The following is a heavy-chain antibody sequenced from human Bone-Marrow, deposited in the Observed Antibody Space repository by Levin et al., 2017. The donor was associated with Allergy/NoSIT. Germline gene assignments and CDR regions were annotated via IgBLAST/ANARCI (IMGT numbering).Heavy chain of an antibody. J-gene: IGHJ4*02. Sequence: SCAASGFTFSSYDMHWVRQAPGKGLEWVAVISYDGNNQYYADSVKGRFTISRDNSKNTLYLQMNSLRTEDTAVYYCARARAYGDNIFDYWGQGTLVTVSS. CDR2: ISYDGNNQ. CDR3: ARARAYGDNIFDY. CDR1: GFTFSSYD. D-gene: IGHD4-17*01. V-gene: IGHV3-30*03.